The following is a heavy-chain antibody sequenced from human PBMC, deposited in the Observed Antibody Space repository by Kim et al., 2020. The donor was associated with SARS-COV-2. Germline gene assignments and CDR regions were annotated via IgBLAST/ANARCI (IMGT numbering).Heavy chain of an antibody. D-gene: IGHD3-10*01. CDR3: ARGGRNYYGSGSYPFDP. CDR1: GGSFSGYY. Sequence: SETLSLTCAVYGGSFSGYYWSWIRQPPGKGLEWIGEINHSGSTNYNPSLKSRVTISVDTSKNQFSLKLSSVTAADTAVYYCARGGRNYYGSGSYPFDPWGQGTLVTVSS. V-gene: IGHV4-34*01. J-gene: IGHJ5*02. CDR2: INHSGST.